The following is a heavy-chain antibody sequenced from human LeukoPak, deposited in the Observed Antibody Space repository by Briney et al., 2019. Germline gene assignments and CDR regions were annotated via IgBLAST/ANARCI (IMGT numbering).Heavy chain of an antibody. CDR3: AREGGYSGYDWIDY. V-gene: IGHV4-39*07. D-gene: IGHD5-12*01. Sequence: PSETLSLTCTVSGGSISSSSYYWGWIRQPPGKGLEWIGSIYYSGSTYYNPSLKSRVTISVDTSKNQFSLKLSSVTAADTAVYYCAREGGYSGYDWIDYWGQGTLVTVSS. J-gene: IGHJ4*02. CDR2: IYYSGST. CDR1: GGSISSSSYY.